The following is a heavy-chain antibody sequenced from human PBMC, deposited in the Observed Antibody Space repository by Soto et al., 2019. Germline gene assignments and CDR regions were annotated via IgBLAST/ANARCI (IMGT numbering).Heavy chain of an antibody. Sequence: SETLSLTCAVSGCSISDYYWSWIRQPPGKGLEWIGYIYYGGSTNYSPSLKSRVTISLNTSKSQFYMTLTSVTAADTAVYYCARDKGTMVRNLGYYYYGMDVWGQGTTVTVSS. CDR1: GCSISDYY. CDR3: ARDKGTMVRNLGYYYYGMDV. V-gene: IGHV4-59*01. D-gene: IGHD3-10*01. J-gene: IGHJ6*02. CDR2: IYYGGST.